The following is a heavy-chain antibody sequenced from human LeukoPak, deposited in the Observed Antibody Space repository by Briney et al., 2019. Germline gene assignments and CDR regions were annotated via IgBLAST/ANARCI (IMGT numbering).Heavy chain of an antibody. CDR2: IYYSGST. CDR1: GGSISSSDYY. D-gene: IGHD6-6*01. J-gene: IGHJ4*02. V-gene: IGHV4-30-4*01. CDR3: ARAKYSSSPFDY. Sequence: SETLSLTCTVSGGSISSSDYYWSWIRQPPGKGLEWIGYIYYSGSTYYNPSLKSRVTISVDTSENQFSLKLSSVTAADTAVYYCARAKYSSSPFDYWGQGTLVTVSS.